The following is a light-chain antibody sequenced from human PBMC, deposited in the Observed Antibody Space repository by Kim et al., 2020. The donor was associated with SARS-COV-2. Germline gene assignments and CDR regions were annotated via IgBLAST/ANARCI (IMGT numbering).Light chain of an antibody. Sequence: DIQMTQSPSSLSASVGDRVTITCRASRSIGNHLNWYQQRPGKAPNLLIYAASNLQTGVSSRFSGSESGTDFTLSIRNLQPEDSATYYCQQSDSTPYTFGQGTKLEI. CDR1: RSIGNH. J-gene: IGKJ2*01. V-gene: IGKV1-39*01. CDR2: AAS. CDR3: QQSDSTPYT.